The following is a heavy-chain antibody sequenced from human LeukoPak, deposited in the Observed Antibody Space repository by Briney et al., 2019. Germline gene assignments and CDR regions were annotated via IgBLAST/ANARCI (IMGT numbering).Heavy chain of an antibody. D-gene: IGHD4/OR15-4a*01. CDR3: AADHLTSHYYFMDV. CDR2: IVVGSGNT. Sequence: GTSVKVSCKASGFTFTSSAMQWVRQARAQRLEWIGWIVVGSGNTNNAQKFQERVTITSDMSTSTAYMELSSLRSEDTAVYYCAADHLTSHYYFMDVWGKETTVTVSS. V-gene: IGHV1-58*02. CDR1: GFTFTSSA. J-gene: IGHJ6*03.